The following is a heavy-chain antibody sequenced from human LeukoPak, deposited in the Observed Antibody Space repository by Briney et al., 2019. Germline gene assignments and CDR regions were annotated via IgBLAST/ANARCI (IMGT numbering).Heavy chain of an antibody. CDR2: VIPIFGIA. CDR1: GGTFSSCA. J-gene: IGHJ4*02. D-gene: IGHD3-22*01. Sequence: SVKVSCKASGGTFSSCAISWVRQAPGQGLEWMGRVIPIFGIANYAQKFQGRVTITADKSTSTAYMELSSLRSEGTAVYYCARTYYYDSSGYYRYYFDYWAREPWSPSPQ. V-gene: IGHV1-69*04. CDR3: ARTYYYDSSGYYRYYFDY.